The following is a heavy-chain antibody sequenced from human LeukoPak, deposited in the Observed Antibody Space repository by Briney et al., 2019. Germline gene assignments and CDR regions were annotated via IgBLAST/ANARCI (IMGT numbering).Heavy chain of an antibody. J-gene: IGHJ5*02. CDR2: IWYDGSNK. CDR1: GFTFSSYG. D-gene: IGHD1-26*01. Sequence: GGSLRLSCAASGFTFSSYGMHWVRQAPGKGLEWVAVIWYDGSNKYYADSVKGRFTISRDNSKNTLYLQMNSLRAEDTAVYYCARASSPGTRGSWFDPWGQGTLVTVSS. V-gene: IGHV3-33*01. CDR3: ARASSPGTRGSWFDP.